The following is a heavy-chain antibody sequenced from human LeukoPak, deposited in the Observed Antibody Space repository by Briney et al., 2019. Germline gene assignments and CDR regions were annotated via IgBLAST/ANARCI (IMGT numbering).Heavy chain of an antibody. CDR2: IKQDGSEK. D-gene: IGHD1-26*01. CDR1: GFTFSSYW. V-gene: IGHV3-7*01. J-gene: IGHJ6*03. CDR3: SRARKWELISYYCYMDV. Sequence: GGSLRLSCAASGFTFSSYWMSWVRQAPGKGLEWVANIKQDGSEKYYVDSVKGRFTISRDNAKNSLYLQMNSLRAEDTAVYYCSRARKWELISYYCYMDVWGKATTVTVT.